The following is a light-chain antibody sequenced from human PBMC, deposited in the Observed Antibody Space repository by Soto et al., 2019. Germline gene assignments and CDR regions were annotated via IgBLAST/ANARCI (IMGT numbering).Light chain of an antibody. CDR1: QDIRNY. J-gene: IGKJ4*01. V-gene: IGKV1-33*01. CDR3: QEYDNLPLT. Sequence: DIQMTQSPSSLSASVGDRVTITCQASQDIRNYLNWYQQKPGKAPKLLIYGASNLETGVPSRFSGSGSGTDFSLTISSLQPEDIATYYCQEYDNLPLTFGGGTKVGIK. CDR2: GAS.